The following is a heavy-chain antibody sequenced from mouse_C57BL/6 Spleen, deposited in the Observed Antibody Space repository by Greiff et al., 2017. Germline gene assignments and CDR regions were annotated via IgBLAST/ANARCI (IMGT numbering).Heavy chain of an antibody. CDR3: SSSGSGAMDY. V-gene: IGHV1-22*01. D-gene: IGHD4-1*01. Sequence: LQVFGPELVKPGASVKMSCKASGYTFTAYNMHWVKQRPGKSLEWIGYINPNNGGTSYNQKFKGKATLTVDKSSSTAYLVLRSLTSEDSAVYYWSSSGSGAMDYWGQGTSVTVSS. CDR2: INPNNGGT. J-gene: IGHJ4*01. CDR1: GYTFTAYN.